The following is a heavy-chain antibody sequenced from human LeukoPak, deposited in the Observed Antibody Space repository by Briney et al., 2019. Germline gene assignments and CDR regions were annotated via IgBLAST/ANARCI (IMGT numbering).Heavy chain of an antibody. V-gene: IGHV3-33*06. CDR1: GFIFKTYA. CDR2: IWYDGSNK. Sequence: GGSLRLSCAASGFIFKTYAMHWVRQAPGKGLEWVTMIWYDGSNKYYGDSVKGRFTISRDNSKNTVYLQMNSLRVEDTAVYYCAKDTCSGGSCYYYYGMDVWGQGTTVTVSS. CDR3: AKDTCSGGSCYYYYGMDV. D-gene: IGHD2-15*01. J-gene: IGHJ6*02.